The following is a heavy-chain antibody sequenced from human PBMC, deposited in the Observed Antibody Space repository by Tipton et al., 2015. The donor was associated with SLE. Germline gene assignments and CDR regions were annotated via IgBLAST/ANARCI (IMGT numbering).Heavy chain of an antibody. J-gene: IGHJ4*02. CDR2: IYYSGST. CDR3: VRDPSRYSGSQSPFDY. Sequence: TLSLTCTVSGGSISSSSYYWGWIRQPPGKGLEWIGSIYYSGSTYYNPSLKSRVTISVDTPKNQFSLKLSSVTAADTAVYYCVRDPSRYSGSQSPFDYWGQGTLVTVSS. D-gene: IGHD1-26*01. V-gene: IGHV4-39*07. CDR1: GGSISSSSYY.